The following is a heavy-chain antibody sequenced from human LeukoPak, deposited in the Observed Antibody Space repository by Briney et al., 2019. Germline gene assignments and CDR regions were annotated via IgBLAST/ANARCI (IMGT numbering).Heavy chain of an antibody. CDR1: GDSVSSDSAA. CDR2: TYYRSKWYN. CDR3: ARGSTVVTPHNWFDP. V-gene: IGHV6-1*01. D-gene: IGHD4-23*01. J-gene: IGHJ5*02. Sequence: SQTLSLTCAISGDSVSSDSAAWNWIRQSPSRGLEWLGWTYYRSKWYNDYAVSVKSRITINPDTSKNQFSLQLNSVTPEDTAVYYCARGSTVVTPHNWFDPWGQGTLVTVSS.